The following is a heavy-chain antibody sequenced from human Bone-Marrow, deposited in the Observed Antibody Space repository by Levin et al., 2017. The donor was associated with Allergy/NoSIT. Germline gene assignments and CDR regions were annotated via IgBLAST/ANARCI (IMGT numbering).Heavy chain of an antibody. CDR3: ARGGFYGSGTPFV. CDR2: IYHSGTT. Sequence: ALETLSLTCTVSGGSISSGAYSWSWIRQPPGTRLEWIGSIYHSGTTYYNPSLKSRVTISLDSSKNQFSLKLTSMTAADTAVFYCARGGFYGSGTPFVWGKGTTVIVSS. CDR1: GGSISSGAYS. V-gene: IGHV4-30-2*01. J-gene: IGHJ6*04. D-gene: IGHD3-10*01.